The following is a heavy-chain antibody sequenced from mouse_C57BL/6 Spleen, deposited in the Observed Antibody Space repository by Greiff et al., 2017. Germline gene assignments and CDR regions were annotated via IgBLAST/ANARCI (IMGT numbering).Heavy chain of an antibody. D-gene: IGHD1-1*01. V-gene: IGHV1-22*01. Sequence: EVQLQQSGPELVKPGASVKMSCKASGYTFTDYNMHWVKQSHGKSLEWIGYINPNNGCTSYNQKFKGKATLTVNKSSSTAYMELLSLTSEDSAVXYCNSGSSSSYFDYWGQGTTLTVSS. CDR2: INPNNGCT. J-gene: IGHJ2*01. CDR3: NSGSSSSYFDY. CDR1: GYTFTDYN.